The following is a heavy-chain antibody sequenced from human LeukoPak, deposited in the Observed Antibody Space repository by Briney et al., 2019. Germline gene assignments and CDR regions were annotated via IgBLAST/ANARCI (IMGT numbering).Heavy chain of an antibody. CDR2: VGISSGNT. Sequence: GGSLGLSCAASGFTFSDYSMNWVRQAPGKGLEWISYVGISSGNTKYADSVKGRFTISGDKAKNSLYLQMNSLRAEDTAVYYCARDTKYAFDNWGQGTLVTVSS. J-gene: IGHJ4*02. CDR1: GFTFSDYS. CDR3: ARDTKYAFDN. V-gene: IGHV3-48*01. D-gene: IGHD2-2*01.